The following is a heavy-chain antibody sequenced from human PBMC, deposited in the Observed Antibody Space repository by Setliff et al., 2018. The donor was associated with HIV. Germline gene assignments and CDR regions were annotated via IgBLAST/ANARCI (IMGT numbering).Heavy chain of an antibody. CDR2: IYYNGNA. D-gene: IGHD3-22*01. V-gene: IGHV4-30-2*01. J-gene: IGHJ4*02. CDR1: GGSMRSSGYS. CDR3: ASFYDNSGWFYFDY. Sequence: PSETLSLTCAVSGGSMRSSGYSWTWIRQAPGKGLEWVGYIYYNGNAYYNPSLKSRVTISVDRSKNQFSLKLSSVTAADTAVYYCASFYDNSGWFYFDYWGQGTLVTVSS.